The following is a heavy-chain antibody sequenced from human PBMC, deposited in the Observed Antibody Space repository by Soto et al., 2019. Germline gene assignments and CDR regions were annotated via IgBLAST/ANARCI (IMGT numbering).Heavy chain of an antibody. J-gene: IGHJ1*01. CDR2: ISYDGSDK. Sequence: QVQLVESGGGVVQPGRSLRLSCAASGFTFSSYGMHWVRQAPGKGLEWVAVISYDGSDKYYADSVKGRFTISRDNSNNTVYLQMDSLRAEDAAVYYCAKGVVVATTYVQHWGQGILVTVSS. CDR1: GFTFSSYG. V-gene: IGHV3-30*18. CDR3: AKGVVVATTYVQH. D-gene: IGHD2-15*01.